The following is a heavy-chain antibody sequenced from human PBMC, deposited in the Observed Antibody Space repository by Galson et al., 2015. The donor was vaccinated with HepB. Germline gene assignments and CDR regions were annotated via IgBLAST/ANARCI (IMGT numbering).Heavy chain of an antibody. CDR3: AKDQDYGSGMDV. J-gene: IGHJ6*02. Sequence: SLRLSCAASGFTFSSYAMSWVRQAPGKGLEWVSAISGSGGSTYYADSVKGRFTISRDNSKSTLYLQMNSLRAEDTAVYYCAKDQDYGSGMDVWGQGTTVTVSS. CDR2: ISGSGGST. CDR1: GFTFSSYA. D-gene: IGHD3-10*01. V-gene: IGHV3-23*01.